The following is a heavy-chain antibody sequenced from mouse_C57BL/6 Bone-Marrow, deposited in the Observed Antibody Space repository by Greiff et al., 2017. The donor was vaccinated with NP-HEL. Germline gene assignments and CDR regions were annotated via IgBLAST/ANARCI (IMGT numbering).Heavy chain of an antibody. CDR3: ARRELYWYFDV. J-gene: IGHJ1*03. CDR1: GYTFTSYW. CDR2: IDPSDSYT. D-gene: IGHD4-1*01. Sequence: VQLQQSGAELVMPGASVKLSCKASGYTFTSYWMHWVKQRPGQGLEWIGEIDPSDSYTNYNQKFKGKSTLTVDKSSSTAYMQLSSLTSEDSAVYYCARRELYWYFDVWGTGTTVTVSS. V-gene: IGHV1-69*01.